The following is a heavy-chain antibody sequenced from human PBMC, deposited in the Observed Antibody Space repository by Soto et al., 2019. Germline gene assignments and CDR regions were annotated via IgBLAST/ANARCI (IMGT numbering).Heavy chain of an antibody. V-gene: IGHV4-31*03. CDR1: GGSISSGGYY. CDR2: IYYSGST. D-gene: IGHD3-10*01. J-gene: IGHJ4*02. CDR3: ARAIHGSGSYYND. Sequence: QVQLQESGPGLVKPSQTLSLTCTVSGGSISSGGYYWSWIRQHPGKGLEWIGYIYYSGSTYYNPSLKSRVTISVDTSKNQFSLKLSSVTGADTAVYYCARAIHGSGSYYNDWGQGTLVTVSS.